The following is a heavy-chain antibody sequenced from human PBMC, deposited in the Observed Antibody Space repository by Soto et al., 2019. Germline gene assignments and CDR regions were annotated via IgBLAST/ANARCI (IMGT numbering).Heavy chain of an antibody. Sequence: LRLSCAASGFTFSSYAMSWVRQAPGKGLEWVSAISGSGGSTYYADSVKGRFTISRDNSKNTPYLQMNSLRAEDTAVYYCAKDSLRAVAGKIDYWGQGTLVTVYS. J-gene: IGHJ4*02. CDR3: AKDSLRAVAGKIDY. V-gene: IGHV3-23*01. D-gene: IGHD6-19*01. CDR2: ISGSGGST. CDR1: GFTFSSYA.